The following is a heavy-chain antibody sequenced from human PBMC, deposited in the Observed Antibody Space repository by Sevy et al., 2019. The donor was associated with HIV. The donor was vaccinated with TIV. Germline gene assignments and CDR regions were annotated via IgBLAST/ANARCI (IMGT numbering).Heavy chain of an antibody. Sequence: GGSLRLSCAASGFTFGNYSMSWVRQAPGKGLEWLSYISSSSSTISYSDCVRGRFTISRDNAKNSLYLQMSSLRDDDTAVYYCARGAFGGDSATLGYWGQGTLVTVSS. CDR3: ARGAFGGDSATLGY. J-gene: IGHJ4*02. CDR2: ISSSSSTI. D-gene: IGHD2-21*02. V-gene: IGHV3-48*02. CDR1: GFTFGNYS.